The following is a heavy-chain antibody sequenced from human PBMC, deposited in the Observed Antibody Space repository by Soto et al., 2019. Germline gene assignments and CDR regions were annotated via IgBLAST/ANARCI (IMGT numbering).Heavy chain of an antibody. Sequence: GGSLRLSCAVSGFFFGREAMHWVRQSPGKGLEWVAAISYDESNKSYADSVRGRFTISRDNSKNTLYLQIISLRAEDTAVYYFARDYSSSWCLAYWGQGTLVTAPQ. D-gene: IGHD6-13*01. J-gene: IGHJ4*02. CDR3: ARDYSSSWCLAY. V-gene: IGHV3-30-3*01. CDR1: GFFFGREA. CDR2: ISYDESNK.